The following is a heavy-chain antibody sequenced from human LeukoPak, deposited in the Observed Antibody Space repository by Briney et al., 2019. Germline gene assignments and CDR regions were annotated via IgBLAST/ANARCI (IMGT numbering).Heavy chain of an antibody. CDR3: ARDKYYYDSSGSIRFDY. CDR1: GGSISSYY. J-gene: IGHJ4*02. CDR2: VYYSGST. V-gene: IGHV4-59*01. D-gene: IGHD3-22*01. Sequence: NPSETLSLTCTVSGGSISSYYWSWIRQPPGKGLEWIGYVYYSGSTNYNPSLKSRVTLLVDTSKNQFSLSLSSVTAADTAVYYCARDKYYYDSSGSIRFDYWGQGTLVTVSS.